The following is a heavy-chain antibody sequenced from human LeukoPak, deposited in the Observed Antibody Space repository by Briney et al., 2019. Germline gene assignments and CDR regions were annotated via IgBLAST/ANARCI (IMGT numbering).Heavy chain of an antibody. V-gene: IGHV4-61*01. CDR2: IHYSGST. J-gene: IGHJ4*02. CDR1: GGSASSYSHY. Sequence: SETLSLTCTVSGGSASSYSHYWSWIRQPPGKGLEWIGYIHYSGSTSYNTSLKSRVTISVDTSKNQFSLKLGSVTAADTAVYYCARTRDGISRCFDYWGQGTLVTVSS. CDR3: ARTRDGISRCFDY. D-gene: IGHD5-24*01.